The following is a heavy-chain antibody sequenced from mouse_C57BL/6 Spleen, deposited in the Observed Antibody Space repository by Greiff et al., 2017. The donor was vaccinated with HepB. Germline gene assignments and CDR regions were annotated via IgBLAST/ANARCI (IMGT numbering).Heavy chain of an antibody. J-gene: IGHJ2*01. D-gene: IGHD1-1*01. CDR1: GYAFTNYL. Sequence: QVQLQQSGAELVRPGTSVKVSCKASGYAFTNYLIEWVKQRPGQGLEWIGVINPGSGGTNYNEKFKGKATLTADKSSSTAYMQLSSLTSEDSAVYFCASRNYYGSGWGQGTTLTVSS. CDR3: ASRNYYGSG. CDR2: INPGSGGT. V-gene: IGHV1-54*01.